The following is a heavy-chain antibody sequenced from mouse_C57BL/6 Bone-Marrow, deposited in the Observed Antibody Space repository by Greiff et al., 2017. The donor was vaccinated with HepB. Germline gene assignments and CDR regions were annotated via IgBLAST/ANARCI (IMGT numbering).Heavy chain of an antibody. CDR1: GYTFTSYW. CDR3: ASGGYPYYAMDY. CDR2: IYPGSGST. Sequence: VQLQQSGAELVKPGDSVKMSCKASGYTFTSYWITWVKQRPGQGLEWIGDIYPGSGSTNYNEKFKSKATLTVDTSSSTAYMQLSSLTSEDSAVYYCASGGYPYYAMDYWGQGTSVTVSS. V-gene: IGHV1-55*01. J-gene: IGHJ4*01. D-gene: IGHD1-1*02.